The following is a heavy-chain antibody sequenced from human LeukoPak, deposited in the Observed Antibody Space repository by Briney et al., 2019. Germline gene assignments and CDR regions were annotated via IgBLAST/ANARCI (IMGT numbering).Heavy chain of an antibody. CDR1: GFTFNTYA. V-gene: IGHV3-23*01. CDR3: ARMLSGFGSDY. D-gene: IGHD2-8*01. CDR2: INAYGGNT. J-gene: IGHJ4*02. Sequence: GGSLRLSCAASGFTFNTYAMTWVRQAPGKGLEWVSSINAYGGNTYYVDSVRGRFTISRDNSKNTLYLQMHSLRVEDTAVYYCARMLSGFGSDYWGQGTLVTVSS.